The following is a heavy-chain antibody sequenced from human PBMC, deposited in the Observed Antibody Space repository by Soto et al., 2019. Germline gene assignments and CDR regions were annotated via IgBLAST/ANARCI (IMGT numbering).Heavy chain of an antibody. V-gene: IGHV3-7*03. J-gene: IGHJ4*02. CDR3: ARDVGPVTIFGEALAGYFDF. CDR1: GFSFGTYW. D-gene: IGHD3-3*01. CDR2: IKEDGSER. Sequence: PGGSLRLSCAVSGFSFGTYWMSWVRQAPGKGLEWLASIKEDGSERYYLYSVKGRFTISRDNAKDSLSLQMNSLRGEDTAFYYCARDVGPVTIFGEALAGYFDFWGQGTLVTVSS.